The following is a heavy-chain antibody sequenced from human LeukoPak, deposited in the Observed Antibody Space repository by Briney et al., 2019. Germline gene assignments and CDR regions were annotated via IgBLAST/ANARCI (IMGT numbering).Heavy chain of an antibody. Sequence: GRSLRLSCAASVLTFSSYWMHWVPDAPGKGRVWVSRINIDGKSTSYADSAKGRFPNYRDNAKNTLYLQMNSQRAEDTAVYYCASEYYYDSSGYSAFDYWGQGTLVTVSS. D-gene: IGHD3-22*01. J-gene: IGHJ4*02. CDR2: INIDGKST. CDR1: VLTFSSYW. V-gene: IGHV3-74*01. CDR3: ASEYYYDSSGYSAFDY.